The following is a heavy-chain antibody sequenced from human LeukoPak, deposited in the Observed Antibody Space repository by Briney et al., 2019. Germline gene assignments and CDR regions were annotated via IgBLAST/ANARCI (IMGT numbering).Heavy chain of an antibody. V-gene: IGHV1-2*02. CDR3: ARGSDDFWSGYSPSY. J-gene: IGHJ4*02. CDR1: GYTFTGYY. Sequence: GASVKVSCKASGYTFTGYYMHWVRQAPGQGLEGMGWINPNSGGTNYAQKFQGRVTMTMATSISTAYLELSRLRSDDTAVYYCARGSDDFWSGYSPSYWGQGTLVTVSS. D-gene: IGHD3-3*01. CDR2: INPNSGGT.